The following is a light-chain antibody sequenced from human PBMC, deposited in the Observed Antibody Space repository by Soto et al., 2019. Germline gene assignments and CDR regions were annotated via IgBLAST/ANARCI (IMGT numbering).Light chain of an antibody. Sequence: QSVLTQPPSASGSPGQSVTISCTGTSSDVGGYNYVSWYQQHPGKAPKLMIYEVSKWPSGVPDRFSGSKSGNTASLTVSGLQAEDEADYYCSSYAGSNKRVVFGGGTKLTVL. CDR2: EVS. J-gene: IGLJ2*01. CDR1: SSDVGGYNY. CDR3: SSYAGSNKRVV. V-gene: IGLV2-8*01.